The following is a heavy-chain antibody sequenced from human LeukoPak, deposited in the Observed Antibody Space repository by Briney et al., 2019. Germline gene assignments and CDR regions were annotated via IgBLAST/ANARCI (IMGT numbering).Heavy chain of an antibody. CDR2: IRYDGSNK. D-gene: IGHD6-13*01. Sequence: GGSLRLSCAASGFTFSSYGMHWVRQAPGKGLEWVAFIRYDGSNKYYADSVKGRFTTSRDNSKNTLYLQMNSLRAEDTAVYYCAKAPWGIAAAGTGIDYWGQGTLVTVSS. CDR3: AKAPWGIAAAGTGIDY. J-gene: IGHJ4*02. V-gene: IGHV3-30*02. CDR1: GFTFSSYG.